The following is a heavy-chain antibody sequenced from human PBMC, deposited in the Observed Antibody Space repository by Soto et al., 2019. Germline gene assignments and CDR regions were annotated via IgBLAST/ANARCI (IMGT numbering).Heavy chain of an antibody. V-gene: IGHV4-31*03. J-gene: IGHJ5*02. D-gene: IGHD3-22*01. CDR1: GGSISSGGYY. CDR2: IYYSGST. CDR3: AEVNYYYDSSGYSLGFDP. Sequence: LSLTCTVSGGSISSGGYYWSWIRQHPGKGLEWIGYIYYSGSTYYNPSLKSRVTISVDTSKNQFSLKLSSVTAADTAVYYCAEVNYYYDSSGYSLGFDPWGQGTLVTVSS.